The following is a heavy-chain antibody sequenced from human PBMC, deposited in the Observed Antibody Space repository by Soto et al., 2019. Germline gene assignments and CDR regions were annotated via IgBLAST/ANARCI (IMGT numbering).Heavy chain of an antibody. D-gene: IGHD3-3*01. CDR2: ISTTSSSI. J-gene: IGHJ4*02. CDR3: ARKGVAFDY. CDR1: GFTFSSYS. V-gene: IGHV3-48*02. Sequence: GGSLRLSCAASGFTFSSYSMNWVRQAPGKGLEWISYISTTSSSIYYADSVRGRFTISRDNAKNSLFLQMNSLRDGDTAVYYCARKGVAFDYWGQGALVTVSS.